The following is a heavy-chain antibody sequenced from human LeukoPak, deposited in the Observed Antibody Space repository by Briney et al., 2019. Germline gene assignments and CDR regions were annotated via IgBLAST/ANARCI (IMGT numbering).Heavy chain of an antibody. J-gene: IGHJ4*02. Sequence: GGSLRLSCAASGFTFSSYAMSWVRQAPGKGLEWVSAISGSGGSTYYADSVKGQFTISRDNSKNTLYLQMNSLRAEDTAVYYCAKDEGDIVVVPAAISSLSFDYWGQGTLVTVSS. CDR2: ISGSGGST. D-gene: IGHD2-2*01. V-gene: IGHV3-23*01. CDR1: GFTFSSYA. CDR3: AKDEGDIVVVPAAISSLSFDY.